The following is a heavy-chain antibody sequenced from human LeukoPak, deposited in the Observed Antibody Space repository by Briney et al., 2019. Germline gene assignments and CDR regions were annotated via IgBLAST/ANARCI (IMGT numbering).Heavy chain of an antibody. V-gene: IGHV4-59*01. Sequence: PSETLSLTCTVSGDSITSNYWSWIRQPPGKGLEWIGYIYDSGSTKYNPSLKSRVTIFGDTSKNQFFLKLSSVTAADTAMYYCARARYVNSFYAFDIWGQGTLVTVSS. CDR3: ARARYVNSFYAFDI. CDR1: GDSITSNY. CDR2: IYDSGST. J-gene: IGHJ3*02. D-gene: IGHD3-9*01.